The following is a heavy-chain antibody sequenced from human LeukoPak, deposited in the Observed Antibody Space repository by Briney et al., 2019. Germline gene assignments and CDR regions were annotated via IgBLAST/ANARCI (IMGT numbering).Heavy chain of an antibody. CDR3: ARDLTGDAYFDY. CDR2: IYSGGST. V-gene: IGHV3-66*01. J-gene: IGHJ4*02. D-gene: IGHD7-27*01. Sequence: GGSLRLSCEVSGFTVSSNYMTWVRQAPGKGLEWVSIIYSGGSTYYADSVKGRFAISRDNSKNTLYLQMNSLRAEDTAVFYCARDLTGDAYFDYWGQGTPVTVSS. CDR1: GFTVSSNY.